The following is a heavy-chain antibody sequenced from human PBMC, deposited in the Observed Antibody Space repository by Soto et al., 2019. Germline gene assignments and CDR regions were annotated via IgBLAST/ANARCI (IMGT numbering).Heavy chain of an antibody. Sequence: PSQTLSLTCAISGDSVSSNSAAWNWIRQSPSRGLEWLGRTYYRSKWYNDYAVSVKSRITINPDTSKNQFSLQLNSVTPEDTAVYYCATGRIRFLEWLGAFDIWGQGTMVTVSS. CDR1: GDSVSSNSAA. J-gene: IGHJ3*02. CDR3: ATGRIRFLEWLGAFDI. CDR2: TYYRSKWYN. V-gene: IGHV6-1*01. D-gene: IGHD3-3*01.